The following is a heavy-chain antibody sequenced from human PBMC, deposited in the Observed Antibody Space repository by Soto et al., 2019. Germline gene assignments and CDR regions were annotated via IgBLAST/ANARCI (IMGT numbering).Heavy chain of an antibody. CDR3: ARSNPQRGSGFLFDD. V-gene: IGHV1-3*01. CDR2: INAGNGNT. CDR1: GYTFTSYA. Sequence: GASVKVSCKASGYTFTSYAMHWVRQAPGQRLEWMGWINAGNGNTKYSQKFQGRVTITRDTSASTAYMELSSLRSEDTAVYYCARSNPQRGSGFLFDDWGQGTLVTVSS. D-gene: IGHD2-21*01. J-gene: IGHJ4*02.